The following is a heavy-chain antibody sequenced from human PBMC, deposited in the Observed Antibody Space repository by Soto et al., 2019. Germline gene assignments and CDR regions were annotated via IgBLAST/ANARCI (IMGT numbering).Heavy chain of an antibody. CDR1: GGSISSGGYY. D-gene: IGHD3-3*01. Sequence: PSETLSLTCTVSGGSISSGGYYWSWIRQHPGKGLEWIGYIYYSGSTYYNPSLKSRVTTSVDTSKNQFSLKLSSVTAADTAVYYCARDGRSGYLFWGQGTLVTVSS. CDR2: IYYSGST. V-gene: IGHV4-31*03. CDR3: ARDGRSGYLF. J-gene: IGHJ4*02.